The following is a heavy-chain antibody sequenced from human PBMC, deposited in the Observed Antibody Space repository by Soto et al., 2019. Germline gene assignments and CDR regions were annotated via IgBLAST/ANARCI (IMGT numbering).Heavy chain of an antibody. D-gene: IGHD5-12*01. Sequence: QITLKESGPTLVKPTQTLTLTCTFSGFSLSTSGVGVGWIRQPPGKALEWLALIYWDDDKRYSPSLKSRLTSTKDTSKNQVVLTITNMDPVDTATYYCAPHISYSGYDCWFDPWGQGTLVTVSS. CDR1: GFSLSTSGVG. V-gene: IGHV2-5*02. J-gene: IGHJ5*02. CDR3: APHISYSGYDCWFDP. CDR2: IYWDDDK.